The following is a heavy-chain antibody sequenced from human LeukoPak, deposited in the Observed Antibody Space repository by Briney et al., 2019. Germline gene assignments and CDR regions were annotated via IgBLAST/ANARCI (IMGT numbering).Heavy chain of an antibody. J-gene: IGHJ4*02. V-gene: IGHV1-2*02. Sequence: GASVKVSCKASGHTFTGQYMHWVRQAPGQGLEWMGWINPNSGGTNYAQKFQGRVTMTRDTSISTAYMELSRLRSDDTAVYYCVRERGSYSPVDYWGQGTLVTVSS. D-gene: IGHD1-26*01. CDR3: VRERGSYSPVDY. CDR1: GHTFTGQY. CDR2: INPNSGGT.